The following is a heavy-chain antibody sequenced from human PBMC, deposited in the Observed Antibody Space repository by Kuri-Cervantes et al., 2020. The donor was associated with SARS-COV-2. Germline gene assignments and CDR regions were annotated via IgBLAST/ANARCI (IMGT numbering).Heavy chain of an antibody. Sequence: GSLRLSCTVSGGSISSYYWSWIRQPPGKGLEWIGYIYYSGSTNYNPSLKSRVTISVDTSKNQFSLKLSSVTAADTAVYYCARVPFGVVINYYYYGMDVWGQGTTVTVS. J-gene: IGHJ6*02. CDR2: IYYSGST. D-gene: IGHD3-3*01. CDR1: GGSISSYY. CDR3: ARVPFGVVINYYYYGMDV. V-gene: IGHV4-59*01.